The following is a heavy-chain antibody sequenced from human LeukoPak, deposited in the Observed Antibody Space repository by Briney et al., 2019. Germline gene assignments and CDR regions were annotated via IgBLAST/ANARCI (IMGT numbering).Heavy chain of an antibody. D-gene: IGHD6-19*01. CDR3: ARDWKYFSGYSSGWSLWFDP. CDR1: GYTFTGYY. CDR2: INPNRGST. V-gene: IGHV1-2*02. J-gene: IGHJ5*02. Sequence: ASVKVSCKASGYTFTGYYMHWVRQAPGQGLEWMGWINPNRGSTNYAQKFQGRVTMARDTSISTAYMELSRLRSDDTAVYYCARDWKYFSGYSSGWSLWFDPWGQGTLVTVSS.